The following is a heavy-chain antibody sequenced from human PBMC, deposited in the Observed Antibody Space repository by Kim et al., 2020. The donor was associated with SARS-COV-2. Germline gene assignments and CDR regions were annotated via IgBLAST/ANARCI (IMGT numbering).Heavy chain of an antibody. CDR1: GYTFTSYA. J-gene: IGHJ6*02. V-gene: IGHV1-3*01. CDR2: INAGNGNT. Sequence: ASVKVSCKASGYTFTSYAMHWVRQAPGQRLEWMGWINAGNGNTKYSQKFQGRVTITRDTSASTAYMELSSLRSEDTAVYYCAREGGGYDSSGYYYGMDVWGQGTTVTVSS. CDR3: AREGGGYDSSGYYYGMDV. D-gene: IGHD3-22*01.